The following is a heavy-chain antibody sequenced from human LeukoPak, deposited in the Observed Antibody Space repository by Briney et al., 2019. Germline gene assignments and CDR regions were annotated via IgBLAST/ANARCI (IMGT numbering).Heavy chain of an antibody. Sequence: GRSLRLSCAASGFTFDDYAMHWVRQAPGKGLEWVSGISWNSGSIGYADSVKGRFTISRDNAKNSLYLQMISLRAEDMALYYCAEAACSSTSCYRGFDFWGQGTLVTVSS. V-gene: IGHV3-9*03. CDR2: ISWNSGSI. J-gene: IGHJ4*02. CDR1: GFTFDDYA. D-gene: IGHD2-2*02. CDR3: AEAACSSTSCYRGFDF.